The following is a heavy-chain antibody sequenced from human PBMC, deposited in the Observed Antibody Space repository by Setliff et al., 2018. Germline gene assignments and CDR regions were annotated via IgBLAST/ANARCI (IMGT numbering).Heavy chain of an antibody. J-gene: IGHJ4*02. D-gene: IGHD3-22*01. V-gene: IGHV1-18*01. CDR2: ISGHNDKT. CDR1: GYTFTYFG. Sequence: ASVKVSCKASGYTFTYFGVSWLRLAPGQGLEWMGWISGHNDKTIIEPKFQGRLALTTDTGSDTAYMELNSLRFEDTAVYYCARDTRDRYDRSGHYLSLDYWGQGTLVTVSS. CDR3: ARDTRDRYDRSGHYLSLDY.